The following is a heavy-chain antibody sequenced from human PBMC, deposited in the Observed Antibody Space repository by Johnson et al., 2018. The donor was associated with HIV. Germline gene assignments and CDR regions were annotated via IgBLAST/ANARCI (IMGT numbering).Heavy chain of an antibody. CDR3: ARDQTGVTTI. Sequence: QMLLVESGGGLVKPGGSLRLSCAASGFTFSSYAMHWVRQAPGKGLEWVAVISYDGSNKYYADSVKGRFTISRDNSKNTLYLQMNSLRAEDTAVYYCARDQTGVTTIWGQGTMVTVSS. CDR2: ISYDGSNK. J-gene: IGHJ3*02. CDR1: GFTFSSYA. V-gene: IGHV3-30*04. D-gene: IGHD7-27*01.